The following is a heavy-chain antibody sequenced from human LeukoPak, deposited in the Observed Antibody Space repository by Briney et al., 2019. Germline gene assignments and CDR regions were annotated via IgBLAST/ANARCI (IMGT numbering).Heavy chain of an antibody. J-gene: IGHJ5*02. V-gene: IGHV4-34*01. D-gene: IGHD3-10*01. Sequence: PSETLSLTCAVYGGSFSGYYWSWIRQPPGKGLEWMGEINHSGSTNYNPSLKSRVTISVDTSKNQFSLKLSSVTAADTAVYYCARGHLLWFGEVPSPPNWFDPWGQGTLVTVSS. CDR3: ARGHLLWFGEVPSPPNWFDP. CDR1: GGSFSGYY. CDR2: INHSGST.